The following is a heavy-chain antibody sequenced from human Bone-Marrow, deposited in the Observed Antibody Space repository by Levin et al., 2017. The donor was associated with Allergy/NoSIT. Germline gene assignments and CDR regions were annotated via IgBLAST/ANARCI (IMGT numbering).Heavy chain of an antibody. CDR1: GGSISSSNW. V-gene: IGHV4-4*02. J-gene: IGHJ3*02. D-gene: IGHD6-19*01. Sequence: SETLSLTCAVSGGSISSSNWWSWVRQPPGKGLEWIGEIYHSGSTNYNPSLKSRVTISVDKSKNQFSLKLSSVTAADTAVYYCARKSVAGTDAFDIWGQGTMVTVSS. CDR3: ARKSVAGTDAFDI. CDR2: IYHSGST.